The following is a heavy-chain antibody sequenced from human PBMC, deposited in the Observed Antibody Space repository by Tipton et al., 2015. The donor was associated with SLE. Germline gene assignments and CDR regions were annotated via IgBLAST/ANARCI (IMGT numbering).Heavy chain of an antibody. CDR1: GGSISSGGYS. Sequence: TLSLTCAVSGGSISSGGYSWSWIRQPPRKGLEWIGYIYHSGSTYYNPSLKSRVTISVDTSKNQFSLRLSSVTAADTAVYYCARTSGSYMDYWGQGTLVTVSS. J-gene: IGHJ4*02. CDR3: ARTSGSYMDY. CDR2: IYHSGST. D-gene: IGHD3-10*01. V-gene: IGHV4-30-2*02.